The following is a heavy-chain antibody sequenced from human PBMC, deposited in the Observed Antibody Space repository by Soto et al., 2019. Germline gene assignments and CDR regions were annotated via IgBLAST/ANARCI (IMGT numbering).Heavy chain of an antibody. J-gene: IGHJ3*02. CDR2: IYYSGST. V-gene: IGHV4-31*03. D-gene: IGHD3-22*01. CDR1: GGSISSGGYY. CDR3: ARGGDYYDRSGSIGVVAFDI. Sequence: QVQLQESGPGLVKPSQTLSLTCTVSGGSISSGGYYWSWIRQHPGKGLEWIGYIYYSGSTYYNPSLKSRVTISGDTSKNQFSLKLSSVTAADTAVYYCARGGDYYDRSGSIGVVAFDIWGQGTMVTVSS.